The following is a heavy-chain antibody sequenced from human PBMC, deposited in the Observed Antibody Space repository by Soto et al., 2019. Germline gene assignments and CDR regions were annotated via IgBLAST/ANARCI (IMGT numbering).Heavy chain of an antibody. D-gene: IGHD3-22*01. CDR3: TRLTHYYDTNVYQPVRFIDY. CDR1: GFSLSNARMG. J-gene: IGHJ4*02. CDR2: IFSNDEK. V-gene: IGHV2-26*01. Sequence: QVTLKESGPVLVKPTETLTLTCTVSGFSLSNARMGVSWIRQPPGKALEWLAHIFSNDEKSYSASLKSRLTISKDTSKSQVVLTMTNMDPVDTATYYCTRLTHYYDTNVYQPVRFIDYWGQGTLVTVSS.